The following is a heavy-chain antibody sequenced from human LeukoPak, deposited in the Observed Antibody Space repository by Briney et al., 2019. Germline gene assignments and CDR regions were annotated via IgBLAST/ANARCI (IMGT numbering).Heavy chain of an antibody. CDR1: GGTFSSYA. V-gene: IGHV1-69*04. Sequence: GASVKVSCKASGGTFSSYAISWVRQAPGQGLEWVGRIIPILGIANYAQKFQGRVTITADKSTSTAYMELSSLRSEDTAVYYCARYYYDSSGYYYYFDYWGQGTLVTVSS. CDR3: ARYYYDSSGYYYYFDY. J-gene: IGHJ4*02. D-gene: IGHD3-22*01. CDR2: IIPILGIA.